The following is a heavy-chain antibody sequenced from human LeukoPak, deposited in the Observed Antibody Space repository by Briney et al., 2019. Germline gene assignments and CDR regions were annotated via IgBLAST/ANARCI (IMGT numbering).Heavy chain of an antibody. CDR2: IYYSGST. J-gene: IGHJ4*02. CDR1: GGSVSSGSYY. D-gene: IGHD3-22*01. V-gene: IGHV4-61*01. CDR3: ARGAYYYED. Sequence: SETLSLTCTVSGGSVSSGSYYWSWIRQPPGKGLEWIGYIYYSGSTNYNPSLKSRVTISVDTSKNQFSLKLSSVTAADTAVYYCARGAYYYEDWGQGTLVTVSS.